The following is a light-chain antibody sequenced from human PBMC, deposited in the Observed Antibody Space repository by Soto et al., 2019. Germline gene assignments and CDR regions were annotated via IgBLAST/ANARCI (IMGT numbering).Light chain of an antibody. CDR3: NSYTTSSTYV. CDR2: EVS. CDR1: SSNVGVYNY. Sequence: QSVLTQPASVSGTPGQTITISCTGTSSNVGVYNYVSWYQQHPGKAPKLMIYEVSNRPSGVSNRFSGSKSGNTASLIISGLQAEDEADYYCNSYTTSSTYVFGTGTKVTVL. V-gene: IGLV2-14*01. J-gene: IGLJ1*01.